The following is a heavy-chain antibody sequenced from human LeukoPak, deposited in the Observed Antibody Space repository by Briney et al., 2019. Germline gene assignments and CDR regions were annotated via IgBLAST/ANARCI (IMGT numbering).Heavy chain of an antibody. Sequence: ASVKVSCRASGYTFTTYYIHWVRQAPGQGLEWMGIINPSGGSTNYAQKFQGRVTMTRDTSTSTVYLELSSLRSEDTAVYYCTRGGEYSASPGVYWGQGTLVTVSS. CDR2: INPSGGST. J-gene: IGHJ4*02. CDR3: TRGGEYSASPGVY. V-gene: IGHV1-46*01. CDR1: GYTFTTYY. D-gene: IGHD2/OR15-2a*01.